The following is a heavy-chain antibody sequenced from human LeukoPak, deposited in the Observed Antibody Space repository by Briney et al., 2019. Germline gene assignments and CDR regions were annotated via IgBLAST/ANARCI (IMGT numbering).Heavy chain of an antibody. V-gene: IGHV3-53*01. CDR2: IYSGGST. CDR1: GFTVSSNY. CDR3: ARDAPRLGYDY. Sequence: GGSLRLSCAASGFTVSSNYMSWVRQAPGKGLEWVSVIYSGGSTYYADSVKGRFTISSDNSKNTLYLQMNSLRAEDTAMYYCARDAPRLGYDYWGQGTLVTVSS. D-gene: IGHD3-16*01. J-gene: IGHJ4*02.